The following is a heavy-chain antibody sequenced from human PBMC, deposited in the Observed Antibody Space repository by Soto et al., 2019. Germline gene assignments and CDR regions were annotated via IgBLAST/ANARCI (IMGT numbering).Heavy chain of an antibody. J-gene: IGHJ4*02. CDR1: GLTFSGAW. CDR2: IKGKVDGGAT. V-gene: IGHV3-15*01. Sequence: EVPLVQSGGNLVNPGGSLTLSCATSGLTFSGAWLSWVRQAPGKGLEWVGRIKGKVDGGATDYAAPVKGRFVISRDYSKETLYPQTNSLKPEPTAVSLCTTDVTGFYGGDYWGPGTPVPVSS. D-gene: IGHD3-3*01. CDR3: TTDVTGFYGGDY.